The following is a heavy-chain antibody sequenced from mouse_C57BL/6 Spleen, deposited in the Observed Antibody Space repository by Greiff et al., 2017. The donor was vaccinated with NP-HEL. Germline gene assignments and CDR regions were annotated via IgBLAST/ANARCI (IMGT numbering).Heavy chain of an antibody. CDR3: ARGVYYGIRYFDV. CDR1: GFTFSDYG. V-gene: IGHV5-17*01. J-gene: IGHJ1*03. Sequence: DVMLVESGGGLVKPGGSLKLSCAASGFTFSDYGMHWVRQAPEKGLEWVAYISSGSSTIYYADTVKGRFTISRANAKNTLFLQMPSLRSEDTAMYYCARGVYYGIRYFDVWGTGTTVTVSS. D-gene: IGHD1-1*01. CDR2: ISSGSSTI.